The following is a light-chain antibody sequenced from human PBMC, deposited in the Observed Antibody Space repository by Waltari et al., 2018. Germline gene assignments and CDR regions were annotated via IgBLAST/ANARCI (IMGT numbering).Light chain of an antibody. V-gene: IGKV3-11*01. CDR3: QQRSDWLLT. Sequence: EIVLTQSPATLSLSPGERATLSCRASQCVSSSLAWYQQKSGQAPRLPIYDASNRATGIPARFSGGGSGTDFTLTISSLEPEDFAVYYCQQRSDWLLTFGGGTKVEIK. CDR1: QCVSSS. CDR2: DAS. J-gene: IGKJ4*01.